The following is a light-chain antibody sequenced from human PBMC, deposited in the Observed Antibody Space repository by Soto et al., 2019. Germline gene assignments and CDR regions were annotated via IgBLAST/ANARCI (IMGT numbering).Light chain of an antibody. CDR2: EVS. V-gene: IGLV2-14*01. CDR1: SSDVNYKY. J-gene: IGLJ3*02. CDR3: SSYTTTYTVV. Sequence: QSALTQPASVSGSPGQSITISCTGTSSDVNYKYVSWYQQHPGKVPKLMISEVSKRPSGVSNRFPGSKSGNTASLTISGLQAEDEADYYCSSYTTTYTVVFGGGTKLTVL.